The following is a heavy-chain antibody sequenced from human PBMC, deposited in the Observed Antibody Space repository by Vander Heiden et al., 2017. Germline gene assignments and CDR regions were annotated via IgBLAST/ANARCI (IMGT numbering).Heavy chain of an antibody. D-gene: IGHD3-3*01. J-gene: IGHJ6*02. Sequence: EVQLVPSGAEVKKPGESLKISRKGSGYSFTSYWIGWVRQMPGKGLEWMGIIYPGDSDTRYSPSFQGQVTISADKSISTAYLQWSSLKAADTAMYYCARLDSMGYDAERGMDVWGQGTTVTVSS. V-gene: IGHV5-51*01. CDR3: ARLDSMGYDAERGMDV. CDR2: IYPGDSDT. CDR1: GYSFTSYW.